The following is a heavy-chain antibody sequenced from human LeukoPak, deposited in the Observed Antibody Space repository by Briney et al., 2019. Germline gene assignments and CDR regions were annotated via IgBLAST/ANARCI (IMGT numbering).Heavy chain of an antibody. J-gene: IGHJ4*02. Sequence: GRSLRLSCAASGFTFSSYAMHWVRQAPGKGLEWVAVISYDGSNKYYADSVKGRFTISRDNSKNTLYLQMNSLRAEDTAVYYCARGSLYYGWGGWRGTDYWGQGTLVTVSS. D-gene: IGHD3-10*01. CDR1: GFTFSSYA. CDR2: ISYDGSNK. V-gene: IGHV3-30*04. CDR3: ARGSLYYGWGGWRGTDY.